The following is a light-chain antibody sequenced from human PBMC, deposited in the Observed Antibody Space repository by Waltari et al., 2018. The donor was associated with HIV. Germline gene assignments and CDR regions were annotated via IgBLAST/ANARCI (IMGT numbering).Light chain of an antibody. Sequence: QSVLTQPPSASGTPGQRVTIPCSGGSSNIGRNSVPCYQQLPGPAPRLLLYSTNQRPSRVPDRFSGSKSGTSASLAISGLQSEDEADYYCATWDDTLNGVIFGGGTKLTVL. CDR2: STN. J-gene: IGLJ2*01. V-gene: IGLV1-44*01. CDR1: SSNIGRNS. CDR3: ATWDDTLNGVI.